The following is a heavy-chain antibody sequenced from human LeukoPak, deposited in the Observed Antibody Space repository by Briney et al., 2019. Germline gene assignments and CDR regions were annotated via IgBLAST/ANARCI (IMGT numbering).Heavy chain of an antibody. CDR3: ARDRGGYDSSGYYWVH. CDR1: GGSISSGSYY. V-gene: IGHV4-61*02. CDR2: IYTSGST. Sequence: SQTLSLTCTVSGGSISSGSYYWSWIRQPAGKGLEWIGRIYTSGSTNYNPSLKSRVTISVDTPKNQFSLKLSSVTAADTAVYYCARDRGGYDSSGYYWVHWGQGTLVTVSS. D-gene: IGHD3-22*01. J-gene: IGHJ4*02.